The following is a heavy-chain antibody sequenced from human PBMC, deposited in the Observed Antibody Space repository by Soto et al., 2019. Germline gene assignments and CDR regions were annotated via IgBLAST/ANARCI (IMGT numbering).Heavy chain of an antibody. CDR1: GFTFSDYY. Sequence: GGSLRLSCAASGFTFSDYYMSWIRQAPGKGLEWVSYISSSGSTIYYADSVKGRFTISRDNAKNSLYLQMNSLRAEDTAVYYCARDPSFGVVYYYYGMDVWGQGTTVTVSS. D-gene: IGHD3-3*01. J-gene: IGHJ6*02. CDR3: ARDPSFGVVYYYYGMDV. CDR2: ISSSGSTI. V-gene: IGHV3-11*04.